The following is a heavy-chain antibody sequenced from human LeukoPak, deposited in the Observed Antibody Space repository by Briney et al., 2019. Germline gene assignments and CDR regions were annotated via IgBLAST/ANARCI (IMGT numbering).Heavy chain of an antibody. Sequence: ASVNVACKASGYTFTGYYMHGVRQAPGQGREWMGWMNPNSGGTNYPQNFQGRVTMTSDTSTRTAYMALSRLRSDDTAVYYCARVSRNSGRYFGEYYYYYMDVWGKGTTVTVSS. CDR1: GYTFTGYY. D-gene: IGHD1-26*01. CDR3: ARVSRNSGRYFGEYYYYYMDV. V-gene: IGHV1-2*02. CDR2: MNPNSGGT. J-gene: IGHJ6*03.